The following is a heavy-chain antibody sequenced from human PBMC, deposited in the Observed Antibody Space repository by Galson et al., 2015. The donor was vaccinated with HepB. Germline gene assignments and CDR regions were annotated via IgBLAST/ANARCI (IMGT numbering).Heavy chain of an antibody. D-gene: IGHD3-10*01. CDR1: GFTFSSYA. Sequence: SLRLSCAASGFTFSSYAMSWVRQAPGKGLEWVSAISGSGGSTYYADSVKGRFTISRDNSKNTLYLQMNSLRAEDTAVYYCAKDRRITLWFGELSGSDYWGQGTLVTVSS. CDR3: AKDRRITLWFGELSGSDY. CDR2: ISGSGGST. J-gene: IGHJ4*02. V-gene: IGHV3-23*01.